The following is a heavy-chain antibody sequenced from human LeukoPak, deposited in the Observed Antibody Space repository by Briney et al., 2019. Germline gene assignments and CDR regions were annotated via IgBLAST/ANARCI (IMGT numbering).Heavy chain of an antibody. J-gene: IGHJ4*02. Sequence: PGGSLRLSCAASGFTFGTYAMSWVRQAPGKGLEWVSYISSSGSTIYYADSVKGRFTISRDNAKNSLYLQMNSLRAEDTAVYYCARDQGTYFDYWGQGTLVTVSS. CDR3: ARDQGTYFDY. CDR1: GFTFGTYA. V-gene: IGHV3-11*01. D-gene: IGHD3-10*01. CDR2: ISSSGSTI.